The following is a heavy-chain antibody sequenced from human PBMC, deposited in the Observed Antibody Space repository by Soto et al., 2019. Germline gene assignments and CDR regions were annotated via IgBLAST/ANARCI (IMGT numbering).Heavy chain of an antibody. CDR1: GRIFSSFP. V-gene: IGHV1-69*06. D-gene: IGHD5-18*01. CDR2: VISASGSV. J-gene: IGHJ1*01. Sequence: QVQVVQSGAEVKKPGSSVKISCKSSGRIFSSFPTSWVRQVPGQGLEWMGGVISASGSVTYAPKFQGRVTMTAGNSAGIGYMELTSLTSEDTAFYYCARVGSRDAYNYVLEKWGPGTMVTVSS. CDR3: ARVGSRDAYNYVLEK.